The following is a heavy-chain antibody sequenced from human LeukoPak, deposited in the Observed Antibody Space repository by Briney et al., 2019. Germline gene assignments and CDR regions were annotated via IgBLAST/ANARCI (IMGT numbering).Heavy chain of an antibody. CDR2: ISAYNGNT. Sequence: ASVKVSCKASGYTFTSYGISWVRQAPGQGVEWMGWISAYNGNTNYAQKLQGRVTMTTDTSTSTAYMELRSLRSDDTAVYYCARGLTEYYYDSSGSTPPGYWGQGTLVTVSS. V-gene: IGHV1-18*01. CDR1: GYTFTSYG. J-gene: IGHJ4*02. CDR3: ARGLTEYYYDSSGSTPPGY. D-gene: IGHD3-22*01.